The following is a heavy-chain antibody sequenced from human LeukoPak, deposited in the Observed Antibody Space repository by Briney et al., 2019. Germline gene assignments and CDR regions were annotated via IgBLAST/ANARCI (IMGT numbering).Heavy chain of an antibody. Sequence: ASVKVSCKASGGTFSSYAISWVRRAPGQGLEWMGWINPNSGGTNYAQKFQGRVTMTRDTSISTAYMELSRLGSDDTAVYYCARLRDSGSGSFYSWGQGTLVTVSS. CDR3: ARLRDSGSGSFYS. CDR2: INPNSGGT. CDR1: GGTFSSYA. D-gene: IGHD3-22*01. V-gene: IGHV1-2*02. J-gene: IGHJ4*02.